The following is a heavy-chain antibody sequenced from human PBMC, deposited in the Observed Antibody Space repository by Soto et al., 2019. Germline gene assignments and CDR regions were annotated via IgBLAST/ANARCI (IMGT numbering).Heavy chain of an antibody. CDR2: ISGSGTTI. J-gene: IGHJ4*02. Sequence: TGGSLRLSCAASGFTFSSSEMNWVRQAPGKGLEWVSYISGSGTTIYYAASVKGRFTTSRDNAKNSLYLQMNSLRAEDTAVYYCARELAWHYDYWGQGTLVTVSS. CDR1: GFTFSSSE. V-gene: IGHV3-48*03. CDR3: ARELAWHYDY. D-gene: IGHD1-7*01.